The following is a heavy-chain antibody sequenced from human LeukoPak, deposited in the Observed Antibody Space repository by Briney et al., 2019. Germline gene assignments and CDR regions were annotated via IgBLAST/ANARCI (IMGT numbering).Heavy chain of an antibody. CDR2: TYYRSKWYN. D-gene: IGHD6-19*01. CDR1: GDSVSSNSAA. V-gene: IGHV6-1*01. J-gene: IGHJ4*02. Sequence: SQTLSLTCAISGDSVSSNSAAWNWIRQSPSRGLEWLGRTYYRSKWYNDYAVSVKSRITINPDTSKNQFSLQLNSVTPEDTAVYYCARDHYNLYSSGWYLFDYWGQGTLVTVSS. CDR3: ARDHYNLYSSGWYLFDY.